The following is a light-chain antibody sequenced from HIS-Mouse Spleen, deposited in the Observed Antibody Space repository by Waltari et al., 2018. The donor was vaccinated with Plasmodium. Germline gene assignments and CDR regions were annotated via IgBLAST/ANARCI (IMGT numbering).Light chain of an antibody. V-gene: IGKV3-20*01. CDR2: GAS. CDR3: QQYGSSPWT. CDR1: QSVRSSY. Sequence: EIVLTPSPGPLSLSPGERATLSCRASQSVRSSYLAWYQQKPGQAPRLLIYGASSRATGIPDRFSGSGSGTDFTLTISRLDPEDFAVYYCQQYGSSPWTFGQGTKVEIK. J-gene: IGKJ1*01.